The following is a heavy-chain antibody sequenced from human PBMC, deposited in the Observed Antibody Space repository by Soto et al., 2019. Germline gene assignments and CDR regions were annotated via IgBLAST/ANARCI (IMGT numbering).Heavy chain of an antibody. V-gene: IGHV3-48*02. CDR1: GFTFSSHS. Sequence: EVQLVESGGGWVQRGGSLRLSCAASGFTFSSHSMNWVRQAPGKGLEWSSYLSSSSRTIYYADSVKGRFTISRDDAKNSLYRQVNSLRDEDKAVYYCARGRGDYYSYALDVWGQGTKVTVSS. J-gene: IGHJ6*02. CDR3: ARGRGDYYSYALDV. CDR2: LSSSSRTI.